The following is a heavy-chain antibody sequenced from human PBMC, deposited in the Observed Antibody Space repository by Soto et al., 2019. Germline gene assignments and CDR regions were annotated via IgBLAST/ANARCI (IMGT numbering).Heavy chain of an antibody. J-gene: IGHJ6*02. V-gene: IGHV4-34*01. CDR2: INHSGST. D-gene: IGHD2-2*02. CDR1: GGSFSCYY. Sequence: PSETLSLTCAVYGGSFSCYYWSWIGQPPGKGLEWIGEINHSGSTNYNPSLKSRVTISVDTSKNQFSLKLSSVTAADTAVYYCARGGYCSSTSCYTRYYYYGMDVWGQGTTVTVSS. CDR3: ARGGYCSSTSCYTRYYYYGMDV.